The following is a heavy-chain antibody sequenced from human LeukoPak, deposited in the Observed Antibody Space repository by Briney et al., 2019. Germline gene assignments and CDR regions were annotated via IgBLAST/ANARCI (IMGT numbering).Heavy chain of an antibody. Sequence: GSLRLSCAASGFTFSDYYMSWIRQAPGKGLEWVSYISSSTSYRNYADSVKGRFTISRENAKNSLYLQMNSLRAEDTAVYYCARDSGYSYDFDYWGQGTLVTVSS. V-gene: IGHV3-11*05. D-gene: IGHD5-18*01. CDR1: GFTFSDYY. J-gene: IGHJ4*02. CDR2: ISSSTSYR. CDR3: ARDSGYSYDFDY.